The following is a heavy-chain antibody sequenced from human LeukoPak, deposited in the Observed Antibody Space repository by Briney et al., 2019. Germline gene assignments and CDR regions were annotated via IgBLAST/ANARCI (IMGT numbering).Heavy chain of an antibody. V-gene: IGHV4-4*07. CDR3: ARDQSPWFGELFPNWFDP. CDR2: IYTSGST. D-gene: IGHD3-10*01. Sequence: SETLSLTCTVSGGSISSYYWSWIRQPAGKGLEWIGRIYTSGSTNYNPSLKSRVTMSVDTSKNQFSLKLSSVTAADTAVYYCARDQSPWFGELFPNWFDPWGQGTLSPSPQ. J-gene: IGHJ5*02. CDR1: GGSISSYY.